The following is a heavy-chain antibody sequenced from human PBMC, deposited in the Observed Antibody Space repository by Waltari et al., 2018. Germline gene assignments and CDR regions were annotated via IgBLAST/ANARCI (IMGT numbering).Heavy chain of an antibody. J-gene: IGHJ6*02. CDR1: GCSFSSYS. CDR2: IIPVFGKA. D-gene: IGHD2-2*01. CDR3: TTSSYCGTTTCYQYYGMDV. Sequence: QVRLVQSGAEVKKPGSSVQVSCKAFGCSFSSYSITWLRQALGQGLEWMGGIIPVFGKANYAQKFQDRLVITADEATSTAYMELSSLRSEDTAAYYCTTSSYCGTTTCYQYYGMDVWGQGTTVTVSS. V-gene: IGHV1-69*01.